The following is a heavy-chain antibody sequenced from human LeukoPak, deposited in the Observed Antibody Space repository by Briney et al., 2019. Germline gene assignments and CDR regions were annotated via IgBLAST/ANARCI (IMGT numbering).Heavy chain of an antibody. V-gene: IGHV3-33*06. Sequence: GGSLRLSCAASGFTFNDYVMHWVRQAPGKVLEWVGAVWHDGRDNSYADSVKGRFTLSRDNSKNTLFLQMNSLRVEDTAVYYCAKERLPKHAEGVLLVSWGQGTLVTVSS. D-gene: IGHD3-16*01. CDR1: GFTFNDYV. CDR3: AKERLPKHAEGVLLVS. J-gene: IGHJ4*02. CDR2: VWHDGRDN.